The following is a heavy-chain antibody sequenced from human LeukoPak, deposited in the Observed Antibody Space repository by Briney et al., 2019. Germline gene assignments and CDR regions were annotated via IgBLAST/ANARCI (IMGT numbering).Heavy chain of an antibody. D-gene: IGHD3-22*01. J-gene: IGHJ6*03. CDR1: GFTFSSYE. V-gene: IGHV3-48*03. CDR2: ISSSGSTI. Sequence: GGSLRLSCAASGFTFSSYEMNWVRQAPGKGLEWVSYISSSGSTIYYADSVKGRFTISRDNAKNSLYLQMNSLRAEDTAVYYCARGRHYYESSGYYLFMGVWGKGTTVTISS. CDR3: ARGRHYYESSGYYLFMGV.